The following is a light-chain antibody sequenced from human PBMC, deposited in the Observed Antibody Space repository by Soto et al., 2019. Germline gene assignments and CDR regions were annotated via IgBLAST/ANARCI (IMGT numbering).Light chain of an antibody. J-gene: IGKJ5*01. Sequence: DIQMTQSPSSLSASVGDRVTITCRASQTIGIYLNWYQQKPGKAPKFLMYAASNLQRGVPSRFIGSGSGTYFTLTITNLQPEDFATYYCQQSYTIPITFGQGIRLDIK. CDR2: AAS. V-gene: IGKV1-39*01. CDR1: QTIGIY. CDR3: QQSYTIPIT.